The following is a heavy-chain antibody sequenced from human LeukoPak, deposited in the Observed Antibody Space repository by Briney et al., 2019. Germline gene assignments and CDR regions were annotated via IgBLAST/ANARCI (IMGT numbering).Heavy chain of an antibody. CDR1: GFPVNKYE. CDR3: VRGRLLRSTKYFDY. Sequence: GGSLRLSCAASGFPVNKYEMHWVRQAPGKGLEWVSYIDAGATSTNYADSVWCRFTLSRDNAQNSVHLQMNSLGDEDTAVYYCVRGRLLRSTKYFDYWGQGALVTVSS. CDR2: IDAGATST. J-gene: IGHJ4*02. D-gene: IGHD2-21*02. V-gene: IGHV3-48*03.